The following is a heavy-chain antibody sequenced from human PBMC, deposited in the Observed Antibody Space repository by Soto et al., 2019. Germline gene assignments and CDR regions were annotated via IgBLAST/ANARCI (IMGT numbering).Heavy chain of an antibody. J-gene: IGHJ6*02. CDR1: GGSVSSGSYY. CDR2: IYYSGST. D-gene: IGHD4-17*01. CDR3: ARDAGYGDYLEYYYYGMDV. V-gene: IGHV4-61*01. Sequence: SSETLSLTCTVSGGSVSSGSYYWSWIRQPPGKGLEWIGYIYYSGSTNYNPSLKSRVTISVDTSKNQFSLKLSSVTAADTAVYYCARDAGYGDYLEYYYYGMDVWGQGTTVTVSS.